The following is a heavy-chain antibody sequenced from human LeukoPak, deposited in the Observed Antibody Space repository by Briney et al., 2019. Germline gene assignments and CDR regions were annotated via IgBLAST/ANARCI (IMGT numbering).Heavy chain of an antibody. D-gene: IGHD3-3*01. V-gene: IGHV1-24*01. J-gene: IGHJ4*02. CDR3: TTRSGDFWSGFVN. CDR2: FDPEEAKM. CDR1: GNSLSELS. Sequence: ASVTVSCNGSGNSLSELSIQWVRQAPGKGLECMGGFDPEEAKMVYAQNFQGRVTMTEDTSTQTAYMELSGLTSDDTAVYYCTTRSGDFWSGFVNWGQGTLVTVSS.